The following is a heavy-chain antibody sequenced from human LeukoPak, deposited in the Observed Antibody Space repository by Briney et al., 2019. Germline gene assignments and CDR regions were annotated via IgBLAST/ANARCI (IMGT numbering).Heavy chain of an antibody. V-gene: IGHV1-24*01. CDR2: VDPEDYET. CDR1: GHTLTEIF. CDR3: AREFTASYSSSYTFDY. Sequence: ASVKVSCKVSGHTLTEIFMHWVRQAPGKGFEWMGGVDPEDYETINAQKFQGRVTMTEDTSTDTAYMELSSLRSEDTAVYYCAREFTASYSSSYTFDYWGQGTLVTVSS. D-gene: IGHD6-6*01. J-gene: IGHJ4*02.